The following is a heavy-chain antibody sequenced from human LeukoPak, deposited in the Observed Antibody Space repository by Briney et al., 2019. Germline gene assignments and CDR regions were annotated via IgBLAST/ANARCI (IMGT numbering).Heavy chain of an antibody. Sequence: GRSLRLSCAASGFTFSSCGILWVRQAPGKGLEWVSSISSSSSYIYYADSVKGRFTISRDNAKNSLYLQMNSLRAEDTAVYYCARDFSSRRGYYYYYMDVWGKGTTVTVSS. D-gene: IGHD5-24*01. J-gene: IGHJ6*03. CDR2: ISSSSSYI. V-gene: IGHV3-21*01. CDR3: ARDFSSRRGYYYYYMDV. CDR1: GFTFSSCG.